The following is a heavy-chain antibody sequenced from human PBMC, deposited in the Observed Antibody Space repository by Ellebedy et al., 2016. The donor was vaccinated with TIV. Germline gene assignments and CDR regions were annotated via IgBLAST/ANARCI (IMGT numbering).Heavy chain of an antibody. CDR3: AKDPTDYGDYVYAFDI. CDR2: ISGSGGST. V-gene: IGHV3-23*01. CDR1: GFTFSSYA. J-gene: IGHJ3*02. Sequence: PGGSLRLSCAASGFTFSSYAMSWVRQAPGKGLEWVSAISGSGGSTYYVDSVKGRFTISRDNSKNTLYLQMNSLRAEDTAVYYCAKDPTDYGDYVYAFDIWGQGTMVTVSS. D-gene: IGHD4-17*01.